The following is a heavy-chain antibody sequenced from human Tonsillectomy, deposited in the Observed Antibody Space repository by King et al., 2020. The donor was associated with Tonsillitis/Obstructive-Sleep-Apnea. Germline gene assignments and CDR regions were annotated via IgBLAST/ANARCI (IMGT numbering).Heavy chain of an antibody. J-gene: IGHJ4*02. Sequence: QLQESGPGLVKPSETLSLTCTVSGGSISSSGYYWDWIRQSPGKGLEWIGTVYYTGSTYYNPSLKSRVTISVDTSRNQFSRKLSPVTATDTSVFYCARRIEYDSSNHYYFDYWGQGILVTVSS. D-gene: IGHD3-22*01. CDR3: ARRIEYDSSNHYYFDY. CDR2: VYYTGST. V-gene: IGHV4-39*01. CDR1: GGSISSSGYY.